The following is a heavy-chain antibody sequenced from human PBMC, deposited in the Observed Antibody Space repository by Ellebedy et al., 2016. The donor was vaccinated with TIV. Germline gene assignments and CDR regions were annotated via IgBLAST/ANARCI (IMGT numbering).Heavy chain of an antibody. J-gene: IGHJ4*02. CDR2: ISGSGGST. V-gene: IGHV3-23*01. CDR1: GFTFSSYA. Sequence: GGSLRLSCAASGFTFSSYAMSWVRQAPGKGLEWVSAISGSGGSTYYADSVKGRFTISRDNSKNTLYLQMNSLRAEDTAVYYCAKDPTPISIAVAGTAPFDYWGQGTLVTVAS. D-gene: IGHD6-19*01. CDR3: AKDPTPISIAVAGTAPFDY.